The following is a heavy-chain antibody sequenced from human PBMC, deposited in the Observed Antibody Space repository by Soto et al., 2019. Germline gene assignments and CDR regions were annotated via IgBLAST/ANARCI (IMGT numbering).Heavy chain of an antibody. CDR3: ARDFVVIAAAGTFSYYGMDV. CDR1: GGTFSTYA. Sequence: SVKVSCKASGGTFSTYAISWVRQAPGQGLEWMGGIIPIFGTADYAQKFQGRVTITADESTSTAYMELSSLRSEDTAVYYCARDFVVIAAAGTFSYYGMDVWGQGTTVTVSS. J-gene: IGHJ6*02. V-gene: IGHV1-69*13. CDR2: IIPIFGTA. D-gene: IGHD6-13*01.